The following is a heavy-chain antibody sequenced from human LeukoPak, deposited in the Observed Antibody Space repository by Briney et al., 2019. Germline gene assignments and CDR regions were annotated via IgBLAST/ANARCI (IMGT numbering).Heavy chain of an antibody. CDR2: ISESGTAI. D-gene: IGHD1-26*01. CDR1: GFSVSNYN. CDR3: ARGSLGWSDY. J-gene: IGHJ4*02. V-gene: IGHV3-48*02. Sequence: GGSLRLSCAASGFSVSNYNMNWVRQARGKGLEWVSFISESGTAIYYAESVKGRFTISRDIARNSVYLQMNSLRDEDTAMYYCARGSLGWSDYWGQGLLVTVSS.